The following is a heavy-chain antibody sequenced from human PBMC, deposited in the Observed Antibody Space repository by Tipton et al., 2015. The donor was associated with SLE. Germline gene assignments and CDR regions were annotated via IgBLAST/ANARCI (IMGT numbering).Heavy chain of an antibody. CDR3: ASSNIKIYDAFDI. CDR2: IYSGGST. V-gene: IGHV3-66*01. Sequence: SLRLSCAASGFTVSDNYACWVRQAPGKGLEWVSVIYSGGSTNYADSVKGRFTISRDNSKNTLFLQMNSLRGEDTAVYYCASSNIKIYDAFDIWGQGTLVTVSS. D-gene: IGHD4-11*01. J-gene: IGHJ3*02. CDR1: GFTVSDNY.